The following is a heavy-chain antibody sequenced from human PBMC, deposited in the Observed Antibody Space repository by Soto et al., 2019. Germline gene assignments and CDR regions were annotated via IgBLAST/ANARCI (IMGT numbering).Heavy chain of an antibody. J-gene: IGHJ4*02. D-gene: IGHD3-22*01. CDR1: GYTFTSYG. Sequence: QVQLVQSGAEVKKPGASVKVSCKASGYTFTSYGISWVRQATGQGLEWMGWISAYNGNTNYAQKLQGRVTMTTDTSTSTAYMELRSLRSDDTAVYYCARDKGYYDSSGYYYSAAYWGRGTLVTVSS. CDR2: ISAYNGNT. V-gene: IGHV1-18*01. CDR3: ARDKGYYDSSGYYYSAAY.